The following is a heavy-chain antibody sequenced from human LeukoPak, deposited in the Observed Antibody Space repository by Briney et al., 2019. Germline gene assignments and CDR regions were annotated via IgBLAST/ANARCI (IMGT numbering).Heavy chain of an antibody. J-gene: IGHJ4*02. D-gene: IGHD5-18*01. V-gene: IGHV3-30*04. Sequence: GGSLRLSCAASGFTFSSYAMHWVRQAPGKGLDWAAVISNDGSKKYYADSVKGRFTISRDNSKNTLSLQVSSLRTEDTAVYYCAKDRYSYAFEYSDSWGQGTLVTVSS. CDR2: ISNDGSKK. CDR3: AKDRYSYAFEYSDS. CDR1: GFTFSSYA.